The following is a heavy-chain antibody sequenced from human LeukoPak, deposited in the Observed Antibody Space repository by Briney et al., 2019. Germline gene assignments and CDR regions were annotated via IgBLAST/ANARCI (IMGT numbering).Heavy chain of an antibody. CDR2: IYSGGTT. D-gene: IGHD2-15*01. V-gene: IGHV3-66*01. Sequence: QSGGSARLSCAASGFTVSSNYMSWVRQAPGKGLEWVSVIYSGGTTYYADSVKGRFTISRDYSKNTLFLQMNSLKSEDTAVYYCTTDRVTCSGGNCYPYYFDSWGQGTLVTVST. CDR3: TTDRVTCSGGNCYPYYFDS. CDR1: GFTVSSNY. J-gene: IGHJ4*02.